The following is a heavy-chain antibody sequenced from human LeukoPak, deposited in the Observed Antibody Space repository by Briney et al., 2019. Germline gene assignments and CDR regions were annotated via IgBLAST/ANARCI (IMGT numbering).Heavy chain of an antibody. D-gene: IGHD1-20*01. V-gene: IGHV1-69*02. CDR1: GGTLSSYT. CDR2: IIPILGIA. Sequence: RASVKVSCKASGGTLSSYTISWVRQAPGQGLEWMGRIIPILGIANYAQKFQGRVTITADKSTSTAYMELSSLRSEDTAVYYCARLADNWNDDFDYWGQGTLVTVSS. J-gene: IGHJ4*02. CDR3: ARLADNWNDDFDY.